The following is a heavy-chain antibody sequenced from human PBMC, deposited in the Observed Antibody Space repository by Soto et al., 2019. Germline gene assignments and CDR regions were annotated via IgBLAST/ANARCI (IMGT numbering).Heavy chain of an antibody. Sequence: TLSLTCTVPMGSISSGGYYWSWIRQHPGKGLEWIGNINYSGSTYYNPSLKSRVTISVDTSKNEFTLNLRSVTAADTAVYYCASVTTWNYYYSGMDVWGQGPTVTVSS. J-gene: IGHJ6*02. CDR1: MGSISSGGYY. V-gene: IGHV4-31*03. D-gene: IGHD4-17*01. CDR3: ASVTTWNYYYSGMDV. CDR2: INYSGST.